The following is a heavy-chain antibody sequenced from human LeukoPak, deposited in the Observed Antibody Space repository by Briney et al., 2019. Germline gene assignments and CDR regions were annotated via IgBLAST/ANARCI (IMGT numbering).Heavy chain of an antibody. CDR1: GFTFSSYA. V-gene: IGHV3-30-3*01. CDR2: ISYDGSNK. CDR3: ARAQWELPEFDY. Sequence: GGSLRLSCAASGFTFSSYAMHWVRQAPGKGLEWVAVISYDGSNKYYADSVKGRFTISRDNSKNTQYLQMNSLRAEDTAVYYCARAQWELPEFDYWGQGTLVTVSS. J-gene: IGHJ4*02. D-gene: IGHD1-26*01.